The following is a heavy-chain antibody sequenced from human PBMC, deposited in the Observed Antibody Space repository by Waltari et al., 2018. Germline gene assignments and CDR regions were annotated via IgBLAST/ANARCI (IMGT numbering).Heavy chain of an antibody. Sequence: EVQLVESGGALVQPGRSLRLSCATSGFHSDDFAMHWVRQVPGKGLEWVAGITWNSGKVDYAGSVKGRFTISRDNAKNLLFLQMNSLRPEDTALYYCTKDLTHTNYEGFANWGLGTLVTVSS. J-gene: IGHJ4*02. CDR3: TKDLTHTNYEGFAN. V-gene: IGHV3-9*02. D-gene: IGHD3-16*01. CDR2: ITWNSGKV. CDR1: GFHSDDFA.